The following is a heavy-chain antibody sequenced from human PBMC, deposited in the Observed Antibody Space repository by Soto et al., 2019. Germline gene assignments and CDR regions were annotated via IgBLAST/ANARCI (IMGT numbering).Heavy chain of an antibody. J-gene: IGHJ5*02. Sequence: QVQLQQWGAGLLKPSETLSLTCAVYGGSFSGYYWSWIRQPPGKGLEWIGEINHSGSTNYNPSLMSRVTISVDTSQNQFSLKLSSVTAAATAVYYCAREAWLSWFDPWGQGTLVTVSS. CDR1: GGSFSGYY. CDR3: AREAWLSWFDP. D-gene: IGHD3-10*01. V-gene: IGHV4-34*01. CDR2: INHSGST.